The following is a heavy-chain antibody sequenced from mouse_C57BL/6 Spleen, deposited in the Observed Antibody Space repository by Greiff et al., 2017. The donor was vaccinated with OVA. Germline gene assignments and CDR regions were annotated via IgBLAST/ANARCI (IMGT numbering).Heavy chain of an antibody. Sequence: EVKVVESGGGLVKPGGSLKLSCAASGFTFSDYGMHWVRQAPEKGLEWVAYISSGSSTIYYADTVKGRFTISRDNAKNTLFLQMTSLRSEDTAMYYCARPMVKGKAWFAYWGQGTLVTVSA. CDR2: ISSGSSTI. CDR1: GFTFSDYG. J-gene: IGHJ3*01. V-gene: IGHV5-17*01. CDR3: ARPMVKGKAWFAY. D-gene: IGHD2-1*01.